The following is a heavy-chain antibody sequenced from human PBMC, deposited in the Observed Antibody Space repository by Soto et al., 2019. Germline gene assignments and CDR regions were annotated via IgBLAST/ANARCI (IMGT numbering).Heavy chain of an antibody. V-gene: IGHV1-18*04. CDR3: ARGSSGALYDY. Sequence: QIHLVQSGAEVRKPGASVNVSCKTSGYIFTNYGVSWVRQAPGEGLEVVGWISGYNGYPKYGQRFQGRVTLSTDTSTTTGYMELRYLRSDDTAVYHCARGSSGALYDYWGQGTLLTVSS. CDR2: ISGYNGYP. J-gene: IGHJ4*02. CDR1: GYIFTNYG.